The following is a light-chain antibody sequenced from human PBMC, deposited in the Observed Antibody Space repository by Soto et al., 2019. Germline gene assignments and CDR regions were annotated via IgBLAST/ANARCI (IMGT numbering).Light chain of an antibody. CDR1: QNIDTW. V-gene: IGKV1-5*03. CDR2: TAS. CDR3: QQYSDSSRS. Sequence: DIPMTQSPSTLSASIGDRITISCRASQNIDTWLAWYQQRPGEAPKLLIYTASNLENGVPSRFSGSGSGTAFTLTISSLQPEDFATYYCQQYSDSSRSFGQGTQVE. J-gene: IGKJ1*01.